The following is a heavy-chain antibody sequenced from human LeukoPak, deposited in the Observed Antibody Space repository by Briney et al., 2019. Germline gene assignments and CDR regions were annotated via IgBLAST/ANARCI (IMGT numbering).Heavy chain of an antibody. Sequence: GGSLRLSCAASGFTFSSYGMHWVRQAPGKGLEWVAVISYDGSNKYYADSVKGRFTISRDNSKNTLYLQMNSLRAEDTAAYYCAKDYSSYGMDVWGQGTTVTVSS. V-gene: IGHV3-30*18. CDR2: ISYDGSNK. D-gene: IGHD5-18*01. J-gene: IGHJ6*02. CDR1: GFTFSSYG. CDR3: AKDYSSYGMDV.